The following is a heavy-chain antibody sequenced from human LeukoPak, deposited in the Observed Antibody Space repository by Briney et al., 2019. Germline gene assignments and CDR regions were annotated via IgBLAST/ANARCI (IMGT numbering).Heavy chain of an antibody. D-gene: IGHD2-21*02. CDR1: GGSISSSSYY. CDR3: ARGGTAIPGRHFDY. CDR2: IYFSGTT. V-gene: IGHV4-39*01. Sequence: SETLSLTCTVSGGSISSSSYYWGWIRQPPGKGLEWIGSIYFSGTTYYSPSLKSRVTISVDTSKNQFSLKLSSVTAADTAVYYCARGGTAIPGRHFDYWGQGTLVTVSS. J-gene: IGHJ4*02.